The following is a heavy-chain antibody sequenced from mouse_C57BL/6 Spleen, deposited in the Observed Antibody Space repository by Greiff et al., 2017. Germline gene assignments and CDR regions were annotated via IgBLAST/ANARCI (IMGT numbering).Heavy chain of an antibody. J-gene: IGHJ2*01. CDR2: ISYDGSN. CDR1: AYSITSGYY. CDR3: ARGTITTVVATDYFDY. D-gene: IGHD1-1*01. V-gene: IGHV3-6*01. Sequence: QLQESGPGLVKPSQSLSLTCSVTAYSITSGYYWNWIRQFPGNKLEWMGYISYDGSNNYNPSLKNRISITRDTSKNQFFLKLNSVTTEDTATYYCARGTITTVVATDYFDYWGQGTTLTVSS.